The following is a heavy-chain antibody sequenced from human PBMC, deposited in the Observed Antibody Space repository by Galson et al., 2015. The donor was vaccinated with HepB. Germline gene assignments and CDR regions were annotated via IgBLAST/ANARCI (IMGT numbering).Heavy chain of an antibody. Sequence: SLRLSCAASGFTFSSYAMTWVRQIPGKGLEWVSHTSNSGDNTYYADSVKGRFTISRDNSKNTLYVQMNSLRAEDTAVYYCARESNTWYGWYFQHWGQGTLVTVSS. CDR1: GFTFSSYA. J-gene: IGHJ1*01. CDR2: TSNSGDNT. CDR3: ARESNTWYGWYFQH. D-gene: IGHD4-17*01. V-gene: IGHV3-23*01.